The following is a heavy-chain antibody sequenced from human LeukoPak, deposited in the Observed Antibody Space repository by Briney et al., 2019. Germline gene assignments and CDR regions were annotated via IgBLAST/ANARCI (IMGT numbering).Heavy chain of an antibody. CDR1: GGSISPYY. V-gene: IGHV4-59*01. Sequence: SETLSLTCVVSGGSISPYYWSWIRQPPGKGLEGIGYIYYSGSTIYNPSLKSRVTISVDTSKNQFSLKLSSVTAADTAVYYCASAPTASAGPGDFDYWGQGTLVTVSS. D-gene: IGHD6-13*01. CDR2: IYYSGST. J-gene: IGHJ4*02. CDR3: ASAPTASAGPGDFDY.